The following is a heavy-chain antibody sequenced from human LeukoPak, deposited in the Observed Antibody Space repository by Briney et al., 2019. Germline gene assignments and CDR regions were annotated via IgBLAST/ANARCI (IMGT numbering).Heavy chain of an antibody. Sequence: SETLSLTCTVSGGSISSGGYYWSWIRQHPGKGLEWIGYIYYSGSTYYNPSLKSRVTISVDTSKNQFSLKLSSVTAADTAVYYCARGPDGYIMYYFDYWGQGTLVTVSS. J-gene: IGHJ4*02. D-gene: IGHD5-24*01. CDR2: IYYSGST. V-gene: IGHV4-31*03. CDR3: ARGPDGYIMYYFDY. CDR1: GGSISSGGYY.